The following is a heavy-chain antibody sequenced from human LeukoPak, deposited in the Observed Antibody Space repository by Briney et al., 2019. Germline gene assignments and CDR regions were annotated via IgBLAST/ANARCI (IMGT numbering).Heavy chain of an antibody. CDR2: TTGSGDNT. J-gene: IGHJ4*02. V-gene: IGHV3-23*01. CDR1: GFTFSSYV. D-gene: IGHD3-3*01. CDR3: ARAPSGYYPYFDY. Sequence: PGGSLRLSCAASGFTFSSYVMSWVRQAPGKGLEWVSATTGSGDNTYYADSVKGRFTISRDNSKSTLYLQMNSPRAEDATMYYCARAPSGYYPYFDYWGQGTLVTVSS.